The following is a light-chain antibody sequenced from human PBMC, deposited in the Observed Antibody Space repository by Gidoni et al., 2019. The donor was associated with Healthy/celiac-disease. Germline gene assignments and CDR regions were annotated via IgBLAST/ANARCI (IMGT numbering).Light chain of an antibody. CDR2: AAS. V-gene: IGKV1-39*01. J-gene: IGKJ1*01. CDR1: QSISSY. Sequence: DIQMTQSPASLSASVGDRVTITCRASQSISSYLNWYQQKPGKAPKLLIYAASSLPRGVPSRFSGRGSGTDFTLTISSLQPEDFATYYCQQSYSTPRXFXQGTKVEIK. CDR3: QQSYSTPRX.